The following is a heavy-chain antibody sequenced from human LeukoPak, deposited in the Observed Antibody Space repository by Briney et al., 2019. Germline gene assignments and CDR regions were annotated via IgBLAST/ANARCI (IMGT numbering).Heavy chain of an antibody. CDR2: IYTSGST. CDR3: ARLEEVVVAEDGWFDP. Sequence: SQTLSLTCTVSGGSISSGSYYWSWIRQPAGKGLEWIGRIYTSGSTNYNPSLKSRVTISVDTSKNQFSLKLSSVTAADTAVYYCARLEEVVVAEDGWFDPWGQGTLVTVSS. J-gene: IGHJ5*02. D-gene: IGHD2-15*01. V-gene: IGHV4-61*02. CDR1: GGSISSGSYY.